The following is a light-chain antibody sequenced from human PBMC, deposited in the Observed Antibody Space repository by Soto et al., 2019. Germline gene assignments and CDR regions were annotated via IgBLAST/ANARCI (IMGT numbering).Light chain of an antibody. J-gene: IGKJ2*01. CDR2: VAS. V-gene: IGKV1-8*01. CDR3: QQYHSYPVH. Sequence: AIRMTQSPSSISASAGDRVTITCRASQDITSYLAWYQQKPGKAPKLLIYVASTLETGVPSRFSGSGSGTEFTLTIDSLQFEDFATYYCQQYHSYPVHFGQGTKVEIK. CDR1: QDITSY.